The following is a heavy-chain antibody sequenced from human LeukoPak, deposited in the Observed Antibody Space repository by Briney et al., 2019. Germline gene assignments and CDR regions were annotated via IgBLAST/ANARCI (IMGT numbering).Heavy chain of an antibody. D-gene: IGHD6-19*01. J-gene: IGHJ4*02. V-gene: IGHV1-18*01. CDR3: ARYSSGWSLRYYFDY. CDR2: ISAYNGNT. CDR1: GYTFTSYG. Sequence: ASVKVSCKASGYTFTSYGISWVRQAPGQGLEWMGWISAYNGNTNYAQKLQGRVTMTTDTSTSTAYMELRSLRSDDTAVYYCARYSSGWSLRYYFDYWGQGTLVTVSS.